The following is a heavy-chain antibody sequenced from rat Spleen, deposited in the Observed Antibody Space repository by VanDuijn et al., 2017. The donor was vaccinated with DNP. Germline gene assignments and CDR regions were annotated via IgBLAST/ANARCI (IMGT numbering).Heavy chain of an antibody. CDR2: ITYEGSST. CDR3: ASRPPPTRGPFDY. CDR1: GFTFSDYY. D-gene: IGHD1-4*01. V-gene: IGHV5-22*01. J-gene: IGHJ2*01. Sequence: EVQLVESGGGLVQPGRSLKLSCAASGFTFSDYYMAWVRQAPKKGLEWVASITYEGSSTYYGDSVKGRFTISRDNAKSTLYLQMNSRRSEDTATYDCASRPPPTRGPFDYWGQGVTVTVSS.